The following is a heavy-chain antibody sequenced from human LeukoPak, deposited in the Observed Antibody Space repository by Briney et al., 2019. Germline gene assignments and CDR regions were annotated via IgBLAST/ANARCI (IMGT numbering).Heavy chain of an antibody. Sequence: SETLSLTCTVSGGSINSSSYYWGWIRQPPGKGLEWIGNFYYSGTTYYNPSLKSRVTISVDTSKNQFSLNLNSVTAADTAVYYCARWASISREPGGFFDHWGQGTLVTVSS. D-gene: IGHD1-14*01. CDR1: GGSINSSSYY. J-gene: IGHJ4*02. CDR2: FYYSGTT. CDR3: ARWASISREPGGFFDH. V-gene: IGHV4-39*01.